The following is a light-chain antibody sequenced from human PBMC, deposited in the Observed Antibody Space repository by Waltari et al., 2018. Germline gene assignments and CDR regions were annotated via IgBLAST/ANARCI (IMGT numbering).Light chain of an antibody. Sequence: VVLTQSPGTLSLSPGERATLPCRASQSVDTTYFSWYQQKPGQSPRLLSYKPSTRATGIPDRFSGSGSGTDFSLNIDRLGPGDSAVYFCQQFGGSPMYTFGQGTKLEI. CDR1: QSVDTTY. V-gene: IGKV3-20*01. J-gene: IGKJ2*01. CDR3: QQFGGSPMYT. CDR2: KPS.